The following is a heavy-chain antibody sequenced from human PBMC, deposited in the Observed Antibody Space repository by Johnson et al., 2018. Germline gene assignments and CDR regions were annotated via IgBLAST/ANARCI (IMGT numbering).Heavy chain of an antibody. D-gene: IGHD6-13*01. V-gene: IGHV3-48*04. CDR3: AKSSSWFYYYYGMDV. CDR1: EFTFSSFW. Sequence: EVQLVESGGGLVQPGGSLRLSCEASEFTFSSFWMSWVRQAPGKGLEWVSGISWNSGNIGYEDSVTGRFTISRANAKNSLYLQRNSRRAEDTAVYYCAKSSSWFYYYYGMDVWGQGTTVTVSS. CDR2: ISWNSGNI. J-gene: IGHJ6*02.